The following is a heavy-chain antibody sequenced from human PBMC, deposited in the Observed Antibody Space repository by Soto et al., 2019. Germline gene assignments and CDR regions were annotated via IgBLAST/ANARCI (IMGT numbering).Heavy chain of an antibody. Sequence: SETLSLTCTVSGGSISSSPYFWGWIRQPPGKGLEWIASVSYSGGTYYNPSLKSRVTISVDTSKKQLSLNLTSVTAADTAFYYCSRRAPEGFDPWGQGTQVTVSS. J-gene: IGHJ5*02. CDR1: GGSISSSPYF. CDR3: SRRAPEGFDP. CDR2: VSYSGGT. V-gene: IGHV4-39*01.